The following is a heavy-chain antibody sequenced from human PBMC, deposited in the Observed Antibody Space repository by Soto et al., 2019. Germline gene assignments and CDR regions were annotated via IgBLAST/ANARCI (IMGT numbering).Heavy chain of an antibody. CDR2: INHSGST. D-gene: IGHD3-3*01. CDR3: ARGWRYDFWSGRSIYYYGMDV. CDR1: GGSFSGYY. J-gene: IGHJ6*02. Sequence: SETLSLTCAVYGGSFSGYYWSWIRQPPGKWLEWIGEINHSGSTNYNPSLKSRVTISVDTSKNQFSLKLSSVTAADTAVYYCARGWRYDFWSGRSIYYYGMDVWGQGXTVPVYS. V-gene: IGHV4-34*01.